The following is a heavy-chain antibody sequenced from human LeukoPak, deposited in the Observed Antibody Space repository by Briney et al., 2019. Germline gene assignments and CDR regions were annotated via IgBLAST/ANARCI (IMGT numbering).Heavy chain of an antibody. CDR1: GFTFSSYD. CDR3: ARSALYYYGSTNAFDI. J-gene: IGHJ3*02. Sequence: QPGGSLRLSCAASGFTFSSYDMHWVRQATGKGLEWVSAIGTAGDTYYPGSVKGRFTISRENAKNSLYLQMNSLRAGDTAVYYCARSALYYYGSTNAFDIWGQGTMVTVSS. V-gene: IGHV3-13*01. CDR2: IGTAGDT. D-gene: IGHD3-10*01.